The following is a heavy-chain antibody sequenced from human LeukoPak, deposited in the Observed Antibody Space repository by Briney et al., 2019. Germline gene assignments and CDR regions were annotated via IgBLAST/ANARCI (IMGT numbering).Heavy chain of an antibody. CDR1: GLTFSSYG. D-gene: IGHD3/OR15-3a*01. J-gene: IGHJ4*02. CDR3: ARDFGPTRTVAHY. Sequence: PGGSLGLSVAASGLTFSSYGMHGFRQAPGKGREGVAVIWYDGSNKYYADSAKGRFTISRDNSKNTLYLQMNSLRAEDTAVYYCARDFGPTRTVAHYWGQGTLVTVSS. V-gene: IGHV3-33*01. CDR2: IWYDGSNK.